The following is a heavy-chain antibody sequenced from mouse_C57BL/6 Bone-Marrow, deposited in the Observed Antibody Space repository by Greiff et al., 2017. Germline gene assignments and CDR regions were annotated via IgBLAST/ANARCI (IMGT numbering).Heavy chain of an antibody. D-gene: IGHD2-3*01. CDR2: IDPSDSYT. J-gene: IGHJ3*01. Sequence: VQLVESGAELVRPGTSVKLSCKASGYTFTSYWMHWVKQRPGHGLEWIGGIDPSDSYTNYNQKFKGKATLTVVTSSSTASMQLSSLTSDDSAVYYCARWRDGYYGGFAYWGQGTLVTVSA. CDR1: GYTFTSYW. V-gene: IGHV1-59*01. CDR3: ARWRDGYYGGFAY.